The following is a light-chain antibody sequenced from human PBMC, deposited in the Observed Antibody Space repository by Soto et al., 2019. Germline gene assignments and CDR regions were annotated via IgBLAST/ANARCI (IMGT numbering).Light chain of an antibody. CDR3: QQIYSTPYT. Sequence: IHMTQSPSSLSASVGDRITVTCRASQRITTYVNWYQLKPGEAPKLLISTSGTLQRGVPSRFSGSGSGTDFTLTISGLQPADFATYFCQQIYSTPYTFGQGTRLEIK. CDR1: QRITTY. J-gene: IGKJ2*01. V-gene: IGKV1-39*01. CDR2: TSG.